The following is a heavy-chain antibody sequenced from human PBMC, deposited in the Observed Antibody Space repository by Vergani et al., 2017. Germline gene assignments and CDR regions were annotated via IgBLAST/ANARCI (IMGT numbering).Heavy chain of an antibody. D-gene: IGHD3-22*01. V-gene: IGHV1-2*02. CDR2: INPNSGGT. Sequence: QVQLVQSGAEVKTPGASVKVSCKASGYTFTGYYMHWVRQAPGQGLEWMGWINPNSGGTNYAQKFQGRVTMTRDTSISTAYMELSRLGSDDTAVYYCARAMIVVGNWFDPWGQGTLVTVSS. CDR3: ARAMIVVGNWFDP. CDR1: GYTFTGYY. J-gene: IGHJ5*02.